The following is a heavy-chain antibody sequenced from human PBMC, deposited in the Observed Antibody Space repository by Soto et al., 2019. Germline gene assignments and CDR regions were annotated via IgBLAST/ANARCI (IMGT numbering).Heavy chain of an antibody. D-gene: IGHD4-17*01. CDR3: AKDHLTTTVTTVGY. J-gene: IGHJ4*02. CDR2: ISYNGSAK. CDR1: GFTFSNYG. Sequence: QVQLVASGGGVVQPGRSLRLSCAASGFTFSNYGMHWVRQAPGTGLEWVAVISYNGSAKYYAESVQGRFTISRDNSKNTLYRQLDSRIAEYTAVYYCAKDHLTTTVTTVGYWGQGTLVTVSS. V-gene: IGHV3-30*18.